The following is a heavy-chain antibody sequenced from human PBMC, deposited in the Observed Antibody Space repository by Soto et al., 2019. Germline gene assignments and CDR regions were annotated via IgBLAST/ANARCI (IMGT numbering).Heavy chain of an antibody. Sequence: PSETLSLTCTVSGGSISSGGYYWSWIRQHPGKGLEWIGYIYYSGSTYYNPSLKSRVTISVDTSKNQFSLKLSSVTAADTAVYYCARDLYGSGVYNWFDPWGQGTLVTVSS. CDR2: IYYSGST. D-gene: IGHD3-10*01. CDR1: GGSISSGGYY. V-gene: IGHV4-31*03. CDR3: ARDLYGSGVYNWFDP. J-gene: IGHJ5*02.